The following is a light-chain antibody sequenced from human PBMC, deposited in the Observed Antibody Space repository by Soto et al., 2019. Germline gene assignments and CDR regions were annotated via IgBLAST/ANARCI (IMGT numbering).Light chain of an antibody. CDR2: AAS. CDR1: QGISSY. V-gene: IGKV1-8*01. Sequence: AIRMTQSPSSFSASTGDRFTITCRASQGISSYLAWYQQKPGKPPRLLIYAASSLQSGVPSRFSGSGSGTDFTLTISSLQPEDFATYSCQQSYNSPQTFGRGTKVDIK. J-gene: IGKJ1*01. CDR3: QQSYNSPQT.